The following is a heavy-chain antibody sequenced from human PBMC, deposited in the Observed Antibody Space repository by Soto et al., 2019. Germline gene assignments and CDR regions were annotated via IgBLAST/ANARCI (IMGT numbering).Heavy chain of an antibody. Sequence: GGSLRLSCAASGFAFSSYWMSWVRQAPGKGLEWVANIKQDGSEKYYVDSVKGRFTLSRDNAQNSLQLQMNSLRTEDTAIYFCARVAYGNGWIFDHWGQGTLVTVSS. D-gene: IGHD6-19*01. J-gene: IGHJ4*01. CDR2: IKQDGSEK. CDR3: ARVAYGNGWIFDH. CDR1: GFAFSSYW. V-gene: IGHV3-7*01.